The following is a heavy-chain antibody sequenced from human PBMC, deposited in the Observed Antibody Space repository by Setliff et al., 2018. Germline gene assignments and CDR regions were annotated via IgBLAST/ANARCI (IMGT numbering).Heavy chain of an antibody. CDR1: GGSISSHY. Sequence: PSETLSLTCTVSGGSISSHYWSWIRQPPGKGLEWIGEINHSGSTNYNPSLKSRVTISVDTSKNQFSLKLSSVTAADTAVYYCARDSKDWGQGTLVTVSS. V-gene: IGHV4-59*11. J-gene: IGHJ4*02. CDR3: ARDSKD. CDR2: INHSGST.